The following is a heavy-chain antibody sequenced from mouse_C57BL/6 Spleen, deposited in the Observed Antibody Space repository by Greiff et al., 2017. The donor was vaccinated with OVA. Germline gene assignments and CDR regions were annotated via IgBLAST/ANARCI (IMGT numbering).Heavy chain of an antibody. CDR3: ASVYYYGNYAMDY. CDR1: GYTFTDYY. D-gene: IGHD1-1*01. J-gene: IGHJ4*01. V-gene: IGHV1-26*01. CDR2: INPNNGGT. Sequence: VQLKQSGPELVKPGASVKISCKASGYTFTDYYMNWVKQSHGKSLEWIGDINPNNGGTSYNQKFKGKATLTVDKSSSTAYMELRSLTSEDSAVYYCASVYYYGNYAMDYWGQGTSVTVSS.